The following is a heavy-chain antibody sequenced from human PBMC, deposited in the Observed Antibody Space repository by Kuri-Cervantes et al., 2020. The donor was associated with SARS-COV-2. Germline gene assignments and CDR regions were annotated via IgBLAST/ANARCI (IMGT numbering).Heavy chain of an antibody. D-gene: IGHD3-22*01. CDR3: ARVINGYFFFYYLDV. J-gene: IGHJ6*03. CDR1: YGTSTGYQ. CDR2: INRRGDT. Sequence: SETLSLTCAPHYGTSTGYQWSWIRKPPGKGLEWIGGINRRGDTYYNPSLEGRVTISRDTSENKFSLRLSSVTAADTAVYYCARVINGYFFFYYLDVWGKGTTVTVSS. V-gene: IGHV4-34*01.